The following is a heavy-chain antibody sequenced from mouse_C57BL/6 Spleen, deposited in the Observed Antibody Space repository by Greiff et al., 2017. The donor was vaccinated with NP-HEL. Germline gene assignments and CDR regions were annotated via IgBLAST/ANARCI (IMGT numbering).Heavy chain of an antibody. Sequence: EVQLQQSGAELVRPGASVKLSCTASGFNIKDDYMHWVKQRPEQGLEWIGWIDPENGDTEYASKFHGKATITADTSSNTAYLQLSSLTSEDTAVYYCTGPWDYDTAWFAYWGQGTLVTVSA. J-gene: IGHJ3*01. V-gene: IGHV14-4*01. CDR1: GFNIKDDY. CDR2: IDPENGDT. D-gene: IGHD2-4*01. CDR3: TGPWDYDTAWFAY.